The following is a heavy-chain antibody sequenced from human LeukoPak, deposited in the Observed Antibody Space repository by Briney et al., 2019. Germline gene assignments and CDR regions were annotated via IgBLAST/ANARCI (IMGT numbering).Heavy chain of an antibody. V-gene: IGHV3-7*01. CDR2: IKQDGSEI. CDR3: ARDGRSGSYYDL. Sequence: GGSLRLSCAVSGFTFRSYWMSWVRQAPGKGLEWVANIKQDGSEIYYVDSVKGRFTISRDNAKNALYLQMSSLRAKDTAVYYCARDGRSGSYYDLWGQGTLVTVSS. CDR1: GFTFRSYW. J-gene: IGHJ5*02. D-gene: IGHD1-26*01.